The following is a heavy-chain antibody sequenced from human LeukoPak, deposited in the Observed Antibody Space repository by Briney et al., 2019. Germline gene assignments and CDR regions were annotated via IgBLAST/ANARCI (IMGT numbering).Heavy chain of an antibody. V-gene: IGHV1-2*02. CDR2: INPNSGVT. D-gene: IGHD2-2*01. CDR3: ASELTETRYCSSTSCPTSMDV. CDR1: GYTFTGYY. Sequence: ASVKVSCKASGYTFTGYYMHWVRQAHGQGQERMGWINPNSGVTKYAQKFQGRVTMTRDTSISTAYMELSRLRSDDTAVYYCASELTETRYCSSTSCPTSMDVWGKGTTVTVSS. J-gene: IGHJ6*03.